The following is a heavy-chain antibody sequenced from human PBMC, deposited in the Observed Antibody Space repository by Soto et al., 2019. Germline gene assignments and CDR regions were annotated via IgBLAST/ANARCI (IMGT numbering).Heavy chain of an antibody. D-gene: IGHD6-19*01. CDR1: GGSISSSSYY. V-gene: IGHV4-39*01. J-gene: IGHJ5*02. CDR2: IYYSGSI. Sequence: QLQLQESGPGLVKPSETLSLTCSVSGGSISSSSYYWGWIRQPPGKGLEWIGSIYYSGSIYYNPSLKSRVTISVDTSKNQFSLKLSSVTAAETAVYYCARQSSGWYNWFDPWGQGTLVTVSP. CDR3: ARQSSGWYNWFDP.